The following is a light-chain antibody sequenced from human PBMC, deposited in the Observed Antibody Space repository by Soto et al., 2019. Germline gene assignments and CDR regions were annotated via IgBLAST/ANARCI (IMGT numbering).Light chain of an antibody. Sequence: QSALTQPASVSGSPGQSITISCTAASSDVGGYNYVSWYQQHPGRVPKLIIYEVSNRPSGISNRFSGSKSGNTASLTISGLQVEDEAEYFCGSFTTSRIWVFGGGTKLTVL. CDR2: EVS. CDR3: GSFTTSRIWV. CDR1: SSDVGGYNY. V-gene: IGLV2-14*01. J-gene: IGLJ3*02.